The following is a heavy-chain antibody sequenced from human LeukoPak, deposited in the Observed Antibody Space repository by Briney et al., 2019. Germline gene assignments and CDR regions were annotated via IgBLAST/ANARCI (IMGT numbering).Heavy chain of an antibody. CDR3: ASHRDYCDSSGWDYFDY. Sequence: PGGSLRLSCAASGFTFSSYNMNWVRQAPGKGLEWVSSITSTGTYTFYADSVKGRFTISRDNSKNSLYLQMNSLRAEDTAVYYCASHRDYCDSSGWDYFDYWGQGTLVTVSS. D-gene: IGHD3-22*01. CDR1: GFTFSSYN. CDR2: ITSTGTYT. J-gene: IGHJ4*02. V-gene: IGHV3-21*01.